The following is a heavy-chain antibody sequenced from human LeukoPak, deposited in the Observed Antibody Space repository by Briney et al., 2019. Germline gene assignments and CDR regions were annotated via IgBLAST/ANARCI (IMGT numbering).Heavy chain of an antibody. CDR2: IYTSGST. D-gene: IGHD2-2*01. CDR1: GGSISSYY. CDR3: ARSRGYCSSTSCSWGVGY. Sequence: SETLSLTCTVSGGSISSYYWSWIRQPAGKGLEWIGRIYTSGSTNYNPSLKSRVTISVDTSKNQFSLKLSSVTAADTAVYYCARSRGYCSSTSCSWGVGYWGQGTLVTVSS. V-gene: IGHV4-4*07. J-gene: IGHJ4*02.